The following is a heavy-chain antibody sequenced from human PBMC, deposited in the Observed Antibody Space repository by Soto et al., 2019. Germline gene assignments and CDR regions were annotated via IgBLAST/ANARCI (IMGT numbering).Heavy chain of an antibody. J-gene: IGHJ3*02. CDR2: IPYDGSNK. V-gene: IGHV3-30-3*01. CDR1: GFTFSSYA. CDR3: CSSFHGKDAFDI. D-gene: IGHD6-13*01. Sequence: TGGSLRLSCAASGFTFSSYAMHWVRQAPGKGLEWVAVIPYDGSNKYYADSVKGRFTISRDNSKNTLYLQMNSLRAEDTAVYYCCSSFHGKDAFDIWGQGTMVT.